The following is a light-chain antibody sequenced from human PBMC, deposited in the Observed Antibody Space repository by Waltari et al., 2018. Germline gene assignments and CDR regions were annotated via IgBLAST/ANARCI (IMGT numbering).Light chain of an antibody. V-gene: IGLV1-44*01. CDR2: GNN. CDR3: ATWDGSLNAVV. Sequence: QSVLTQPPSASGTPGQRVTISCSGSNFNVGSNVVNWYQQLPGTAPKLLLYGNNQRPSGVPDRFSGSKSGTSASLAISGLQSDDEADYHCATWDGSLNAVVFGGGTKLTVL. J-gene: IGLJ2*01. CDR1: NFNVGSNV.